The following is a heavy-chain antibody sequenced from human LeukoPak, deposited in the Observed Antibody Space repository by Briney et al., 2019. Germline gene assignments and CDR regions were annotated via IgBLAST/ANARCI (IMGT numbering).Heavy chain of an antibody. Sequence: GESLKISFKGSGYGFTSYWIGWVRQMPGKGLEWMGIIYPGDSDTRYSPSFQGQVTISADKSISTAYLQWSSLKASDTAMYHCARYPYYYDSSGYYYDHWGQGTLVTVSS. D-gene: IGHD3-22*01. J-gene: IGHJ5*02. CDR2: IYPGDSDT. V-gene: IGHV5-51*01. CDR1: GYGFTSYW. CDR3: ARYPYYYDSSGYYYDH.